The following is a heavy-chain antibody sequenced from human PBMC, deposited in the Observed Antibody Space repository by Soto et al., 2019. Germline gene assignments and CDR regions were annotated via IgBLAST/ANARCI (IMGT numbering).Heavy chain of an antibody. CDR1: GGSFSTYY. CDR2: IYFSGTT. V-gene: IGHV4-59*12. J-gene: IGHJ3*02. CDR3: ARASRADAFDI. Sequence: QVQLQESGPGLVKPSETLSLTCTVSGGSFSTYYWSWIRQPPGEGLEWIGYIYFSGTTNYNPSLKSRVTMSVATSKIQFSLKLSSVTAADTAIYYCARASRADAFDIWGQGTVVTVSS.